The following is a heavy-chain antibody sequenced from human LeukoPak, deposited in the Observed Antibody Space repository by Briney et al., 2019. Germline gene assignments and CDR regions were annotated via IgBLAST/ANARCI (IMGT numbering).Heavy chain of an antibody. V-gene: IGHV4-61*02. Sequence: PSQTLSLTCTVSGGSISSGSYYWSWIRQPAGKGLEWIGRIYTSGSTNYNPSLKSRVTISVDTSKNQFSLKLSSVTAADTVVYYCAREIGPNWGDAFDIWGQGTMVTVSS. CDR2: IYTSGST. D-gene: IGHD7-27*01. CDR1: GGSISSGSYY. J-gene: IGHJ3*02. CDR3: AREIGPNWGDAFDI.